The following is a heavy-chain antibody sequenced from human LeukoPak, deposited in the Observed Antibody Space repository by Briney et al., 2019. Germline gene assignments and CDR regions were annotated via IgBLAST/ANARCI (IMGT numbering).Heavy chain of an antibody. Sequence: GGSLRLSCAASGFTVSSNYMSWVRQAPGKGLEWVSAIGGSGATTYYADSVKGRFTISRDNSKNTLYLQMNSLRAEDTAVYYCAKASSYGDYGEGYWGQGTLVTVSS. CDR1: GFTVSSNY. D-gene: IGHD4-17*01. CDR3: AKASSYGDYGEGY. CDR2: IGGSGATT. J-gene: IGHJ4*02. V-gene: IGHV3-23*01.